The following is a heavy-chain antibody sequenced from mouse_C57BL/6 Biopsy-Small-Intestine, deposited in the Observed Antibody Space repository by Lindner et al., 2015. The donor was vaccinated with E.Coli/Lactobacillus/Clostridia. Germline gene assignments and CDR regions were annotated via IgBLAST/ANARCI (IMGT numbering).Heavy chain of an antibody. Sequence: SVKVSCKASGYIFTNFAIHWVRQAPGQRLEWMGWSNGANDRIGYSQEFQGRVTITRDTSASTAYMELTSLRSDDMGLYYCVRGIDSGSWLVDYWGQGTLVTVS. D-gene: IGHD3-2*01. CDR1: GYIFTNFA. V-gene: IGHV1S45*01. CDR2: SNGANDRI. J-gene: IGHJ3*01. CDR3: VRGIDSGSWLVDY.